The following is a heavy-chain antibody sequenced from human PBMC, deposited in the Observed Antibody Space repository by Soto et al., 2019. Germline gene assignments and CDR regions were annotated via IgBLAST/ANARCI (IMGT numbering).Heavy chain of an antibody. D-gene: IGHD6-13*01. Sequence: PSETLSLTCTVSGGSITSSSYYWGCIRQPPGKGLEWIGSVYCSGNTYYTPSLESRLTISVDKSKNQFSLKLTSVTAADTAVYYCARARATIAAAAILDCWGQGTLVTVSS. CDR3: ARARATIAAAAILDC. CDR2: VYCSGNT. J-gene: IGHJ4*02. V-gene: IGHV4-39*07. CDR1: GGSITSSSYY.